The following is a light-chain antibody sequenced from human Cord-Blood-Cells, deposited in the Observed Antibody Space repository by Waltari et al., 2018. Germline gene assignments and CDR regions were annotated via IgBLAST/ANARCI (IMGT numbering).Light chain of an antibody. CDR1: SSDVGSYNL. CDR2: EGS. CDR3: CSYAGSSTSPYV. V-gene: IGLV2-23*01. J-gene: IGLJ1*01. Sequence: QSALTQPASVSGSPGQSITISCTGTSSDVGSYNLVSWYQQHPGKAPKLMIYEGSKRPSVVSNRFSGSKSVNTASLTISGLQAEGEADYYCCSYAGSSTSPYVFGTGTKVTVL.